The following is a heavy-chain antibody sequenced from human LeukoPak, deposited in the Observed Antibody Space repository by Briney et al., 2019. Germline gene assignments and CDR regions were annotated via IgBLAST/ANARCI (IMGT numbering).Heavy chain of an antibody. D-gene: IGHD5-12*01. CDR2: IIPILGIA. CDR3: ARGRMVATRPYYGMDV. Sequence: SVKVSCKASGGTFSSYAISWVRQAPGQGLEWMGRIIPILGIANYAQKFRGRVTITADKSTSTAYMELSSLRSEDTAVYYCARGRMVATRPYYGMDVWGQGTTVTVSS. CDR1: GGTFSSYA. V-gene: IGHV1-69*04. J-gene: IGHJ6*02.